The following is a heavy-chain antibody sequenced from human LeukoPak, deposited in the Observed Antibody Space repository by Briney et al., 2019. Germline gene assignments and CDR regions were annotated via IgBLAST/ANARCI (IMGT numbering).Heavy chain of an antibody. V-gene: IGHV5-51*01. J-gene: IGHJ5*02. D-gene: IGHD3-22*01. CDR1: GYSFTSYW. CDR3: ARHKRRYSDSEFDP. CDR2: IYPGDSDI. Sequence: LGESLKISCKGSGYSFTSYWIGWVRQMPGKGLEWMGIIYPGDSDIRYSPSFQGQVTISVDKSISTAYLQWSSLKASDTAIYYCARHKRRYSDSEFDPWGQGTLVTVSS.